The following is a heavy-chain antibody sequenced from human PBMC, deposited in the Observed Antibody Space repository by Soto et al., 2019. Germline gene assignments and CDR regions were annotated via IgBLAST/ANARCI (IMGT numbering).Heavy chain of an antibody. D-gene: IGHD5-12*01. CDR3: ARSQIVATIPVRWFDP. J-gene: IGHJ5*02. Sequence: QVQLVQSGAEVKKPGSSVKVSCKASVGTFSNYAINWVRQAPGQGLEWMGGITPIFGSANYAQKFQGRVTIIADKSTNTAYMELSSLRSEDTAVYYCARSQIVATIPVRWFDPWGQGTLVTVSS. CDR1: VGTFSNYA. CDR2: ITPIFGSA. V-gene: IGHV1-69*06.